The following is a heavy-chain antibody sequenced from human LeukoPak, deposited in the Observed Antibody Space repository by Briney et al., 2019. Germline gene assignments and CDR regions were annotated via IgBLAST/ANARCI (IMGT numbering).Heavy chain of an antibody. D-gene: IGHD3-16*02. CDR3: ARIRVDYVWGSNRHPPSVMDV. CDR1: GGSISSSSYY. CDR2: IYYSGST. Sequence: SETLSLTCTVSGGSISSSSYYWGWIRQPPGKGLEWIGSIYYSGSTYYNPSLKSRVTISVDTSKNQFSLKLSSVTAADTAVYYCARIRVDYVWGSNRHPPSVMDVWGQGTTVTVSS. V-gene: IGHV4-39*07. J-gene: IGHJ6*02.